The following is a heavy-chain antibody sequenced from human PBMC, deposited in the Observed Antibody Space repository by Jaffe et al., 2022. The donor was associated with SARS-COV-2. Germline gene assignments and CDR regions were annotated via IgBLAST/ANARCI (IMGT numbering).Heavy chain of an antibody. Sequence: QVQLVESGGGVVQPGRSLRLSCAASGFTFSSYAMHWVRQAPGKGLEWVAVISYDGSNKYYADSVKGRFTISRDNSKNTLYLQMNSLRAEDTAVYYCAREALWFGELLGPKRLNYYYYYMDVWGKGTTVTVSS. J-gene: IGHJ6*03. D-gene: IGHD3-10*01. V-gene: IGHV3-30*04. CDR2: ISYDGSNK. CDR1: GFTFSSYA. CDR3: AREALWFGELLGPKRLNYYYYYMDV.